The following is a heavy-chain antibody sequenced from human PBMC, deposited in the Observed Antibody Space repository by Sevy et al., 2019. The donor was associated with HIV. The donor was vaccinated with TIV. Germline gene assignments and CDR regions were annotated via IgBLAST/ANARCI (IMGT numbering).Heavy chain of an antibody. D-gene: IGHD3-22*01. CDR1: GFTFNTHA. CDR3: AKALNPALESMIEVIFRTLKGFDV. CDR2: ISGTGSST. Sequence: GGSLRLSCAASGFTFNTHAMNWVRQAPGKGLKSVSVISGTGSSTYYADSVKGRFTISRDNSKNTLYLQMNSLRADDTAVYYCAKALNPALESMIEVIFRTLKGFDVWGQGTMVTVSS. J-gene: IGHJ3*01. V-gene: IGHV3-23*01.